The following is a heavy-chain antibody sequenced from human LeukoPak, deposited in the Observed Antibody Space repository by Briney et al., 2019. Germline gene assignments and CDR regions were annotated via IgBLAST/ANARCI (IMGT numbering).Heavy chain of an antibody. J-gene: IGHJ4*02. V-gene: IGHV4-4*02. CDR1: GGSITNNNW. Sequence: PSETLSLTCAVSGGSITNNNWWSWVRQPPGQGLEWIGEIFPSGSTTYSPSLKSRVTISMDKSRIQFSLKLTSVTAADTAVYYCVTYYDRSGHKWDYWGQGTLVTVSS. CDR2: IFPSGST. CDR3: VTYYDRSGHKWDY. D-gene: IGHD3-22*01.